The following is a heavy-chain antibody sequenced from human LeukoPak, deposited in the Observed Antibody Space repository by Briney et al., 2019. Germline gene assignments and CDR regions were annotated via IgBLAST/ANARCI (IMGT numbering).Heavy chain of an antibody. Sequence: SETLSLTCTVSGDSISRYFWSWIRQPAGKRLEWIGRMYSGGISNYNPSLNSRVTLLIDTSKNHFSLNLTSVTAADAAVYYCARENTSGRPFDYWGQGTLVTVSS. CDR1: GDSISRYF. CDR2: MYSGGIS. J-gene: IGHJ4*02. D-gene: IGHD6-19*01. V-gene: IGHV4-4*07. CDR3: ARENTSGRPFDY.